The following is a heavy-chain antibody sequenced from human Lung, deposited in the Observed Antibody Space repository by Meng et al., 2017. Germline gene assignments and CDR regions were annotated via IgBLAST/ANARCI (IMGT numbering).Heavy chain of an antibody. Sequence: QVQLVDSGGGVVQPGRSLRLSCAASGFTFSRYGMHWVRQAPGKGLEWVAVISYDGSNKYYADSVKGRFTISRDNSKNTLYLQMNSLRAEDTAVYYCAKDLSKQQQLGELDYWGQGTLVTVSS. D-gene: IGHD6-13*01. J-gene: IGHJ4*02. CDR1: GFTFSRYG. CDR3: AKDLSKQQQLGELDY. V-gene: IGHV3-30*18. CDR2: ISYDGSNK.